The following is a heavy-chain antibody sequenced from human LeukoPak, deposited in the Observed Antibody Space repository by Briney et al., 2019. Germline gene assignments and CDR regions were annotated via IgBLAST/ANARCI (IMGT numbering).Heavy chain of an antibody. J-gene: IGHJ4*02. V-gene: IGHV3-48*01. CDR3: ARDSSLSWRTLDY. Sequence: GGSLRLSCAASGFTFSSYSMNWVRQAPGKGLEWVSYISSSSSTIYYADSVKGRFTISRDNAKNSLYLQMNSLRAEDTAVYYCARDSSLSWRTLDYWGQGTLVTVSS. CDR1: GFTFSSYS. D-gene: IGHD6-13*01. CDR2: ISSSSSTI.